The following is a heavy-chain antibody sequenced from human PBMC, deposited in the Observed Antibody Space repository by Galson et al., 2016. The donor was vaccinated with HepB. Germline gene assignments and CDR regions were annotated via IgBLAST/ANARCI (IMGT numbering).Heavy chain of an antibody. J-gene: IGHJ4*02. CDR2: ISYGGSNE. Sequence: SLRLSCAASGFTFSNYGMHWVGQAPGKGLEWVAFISYGGSNEYYADSVKGRFTISRENSKNTLSLQMNSLRAEDTAVYYCARGSIWCSSTSCYVDHWGQGTLVTVSS. V-gene: IGHV3-30-3*01. D-gene: IGHD2-2*01. CDR1: GFTFSNYG. CDR3: ARGSIWCSSTSCYVDH.